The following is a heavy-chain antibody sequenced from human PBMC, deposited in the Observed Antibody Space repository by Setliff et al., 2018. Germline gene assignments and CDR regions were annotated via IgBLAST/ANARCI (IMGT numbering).Heavy chain of an antibody. Sequence: PSETLSLTCTVSGDSISSRTYYWSWIRQPAGKGLEWIGHIYTSWSTIYNPSLKSRLTISVDTSKNQFSLKLSSVTAADTAVYYCARASGGIAVAVFQHWGQGTLVTVS. CDR1: GDSISSRTYY. J-gene: IGHJ1*01. D-gene: IGHD6-19*01. V-gene: IGHV4-61*09. CDR3: ARASGGIAVAVFQH. CDR2: IYTSWST.